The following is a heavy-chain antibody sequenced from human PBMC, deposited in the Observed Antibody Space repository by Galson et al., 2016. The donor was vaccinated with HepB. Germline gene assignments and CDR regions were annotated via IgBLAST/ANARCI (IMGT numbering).Heavy chain of an antibody. V-gene: IGHV3-9*01. CDR3: AKTGGMAARPGNWYFDL. J-gene: IGHJ2*01. CDR1: GFRFENYA. D-gene: IGHD6-6*01. CDR2: ISWNSGTI. Sequence: SLRLSCAASGFRFENYAMHWVRQAPGKGLEWVSGISWNSGTIVYADSAEGRFTISRDNAKNSLYLQMNSLRAEDTALYYCAKTGGMAARPGNWYFDLWGRGTPVTVSS.